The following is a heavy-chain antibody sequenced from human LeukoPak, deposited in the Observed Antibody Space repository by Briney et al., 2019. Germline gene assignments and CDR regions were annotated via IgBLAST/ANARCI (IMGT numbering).Heavy chain of an antibody. CDR1: GFTFSSYA. Sequence: GGSLRLSCAASGFTFSSYAMSWVRQAPGKGLEWVGRIKSKTDGGTTDYAAPVKGRFTISRDDSKNTLYLQMNSLKTEDTAVYYCTTGVMITFGGVIVFDYWGQGTLVTVSS. D-gene: IGHD3-16*02. V-gene: IGHV3-15*01. CDR2: IKSKTDGGTT. J-gene: IGHJ4*02. CDR3: TTGVMITFGGVIVFDY.